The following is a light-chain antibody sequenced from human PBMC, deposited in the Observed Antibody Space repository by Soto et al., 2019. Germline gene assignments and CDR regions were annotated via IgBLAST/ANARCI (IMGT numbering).Light chain of an antibody. CDR2: EDS. CDR3: CSFAGRNTSV. CDR1: ISDIETYNL. J-gene: IGLJ1*01. Sequence: QSALTQPASVSGSPGQSITISCTGTISDIETYNLVSWYQQYPGKAPKLLIYEDSKRPSGVSDRFSGSKSVNTASLTIYGLQAEDEADYHCCSFAGRNTSVFGAGTKVTVL. V-gene: IGLV2-23*01.